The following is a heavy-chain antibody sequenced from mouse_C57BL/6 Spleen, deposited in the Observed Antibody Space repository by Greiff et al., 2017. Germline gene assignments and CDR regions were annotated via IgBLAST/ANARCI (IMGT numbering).Heavy chain of an antibody. J-gene: IGHJ1*03. Sequence: QVQLKESGAELVRPGASVTLSCKASGYTFTDYEMHWVKQTPVHGLEWIGAIDPETGGTAYNQKFKGKAILTADKSSSTAYMELRSLTSEDSAVYYCTRGSITTVVADWYFGVWGTGTTVTVSS. V-gene: IGHV1-15*01. D-gene: IGHD1-1*01. CDR3: TRGSITTVVADWYFGV. CDR1: GYTFTDYE. CDR2: IDPETGGT.